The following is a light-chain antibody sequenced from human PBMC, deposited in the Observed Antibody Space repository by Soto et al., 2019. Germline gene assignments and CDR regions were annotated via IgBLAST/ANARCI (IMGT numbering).Light chain of an antibody. CDR3: QQYNSHSLYS. CDR1: QDVRGW. Sequence: DIQLSQSPSILSASVGDRVTITCRASQDVRGWLAWYQQQPGKAPKLLMYFASKLESGVPSRFSGSGSGTEYTLTISSLQPEDFATSDCQQYNSHSLYSFGQGTKLETK. V-gene: IGKV1-5*01. J-gene: IGKJ2*01. CDR2: FAS.